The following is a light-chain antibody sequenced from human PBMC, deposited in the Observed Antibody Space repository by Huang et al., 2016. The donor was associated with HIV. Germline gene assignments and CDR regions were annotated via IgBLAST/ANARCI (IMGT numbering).Light chain of an antibody. CDR3: QQYLSSPWT. J-gene: IGKJ1*01. V-gene: IGKV3-20*01. Sequence: IVLAQSPGTLALSQGERATLSCRASQSCSGNSLAWYQQKPGQAPRLLIYSVSSRATGGPVRFSGSGFGTDFTLTITGLEPEDFALYYCQQYLSSPWTFGRGTKVEIK. CDR1: QSCSGNS. CDR2: SVS.